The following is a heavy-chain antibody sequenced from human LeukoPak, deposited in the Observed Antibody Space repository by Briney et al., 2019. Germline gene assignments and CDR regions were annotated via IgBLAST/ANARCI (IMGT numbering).Heavy chain of an antibody. J-gene: IGHJ4*02. Sequence: PGGSMRLSCAASGFTFSSYAMSWVRQAPGKGLEWVSAISGSGGSTYYADSVKGRFTISRDNSKNTLYLQMNSLRAEDTAVYYCAKVGMAFSRVIDYWGQGTLVTVSS. CDR3: AKVGMAFSRVIDY. CDR1: GFTFSSYA. V-gene: IGHV3-23*01. CDR2: ISGSGGST. D-gene: IGHD5-24*01.